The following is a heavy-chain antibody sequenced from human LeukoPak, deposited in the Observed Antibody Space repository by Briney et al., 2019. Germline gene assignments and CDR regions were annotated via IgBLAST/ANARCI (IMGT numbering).Heavy chain of an antibody. V-gene: IGHV3-48*03. CDR1: EFTFSNYE. Sequence: GGSLRLSCAASEFTFSNYEMTWVRQAPGKRLEWVSYISSSGSTVYYADSVKGRFTISRDNAKNSLYLQMNSLRAEDTAVYYCARDLSSGWYLSSASYYFDYWGQGTLVTVSS. CDR3: ARDLSSGWYLSSASYYFDY. CDR2: ISSSGSTV. J-gene: IGHJ4*02. D-gene: IGHD6-19*01.